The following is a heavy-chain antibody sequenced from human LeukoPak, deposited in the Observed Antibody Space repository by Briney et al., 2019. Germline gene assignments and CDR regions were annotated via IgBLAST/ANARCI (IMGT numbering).Heavy chain of an antibody. CDR1: GFTFSIYW. D-gene: IGHD1-26*01. Sequence: PGGSLRLSCGVSGFTFSIYWMSWVRQAPGKGLEWVANIKQDGSEKYYVDSVKGRFTISRDNAKNSLYLQMNSLRAEDTAVYYCAGGGSYFGNWGQGTLVTVSP. CDR3: AGGGSYFGN. CDR2: IKQDGSEK. V-gene: IGHV3-7*01. J-gene: IGHJ4*02.